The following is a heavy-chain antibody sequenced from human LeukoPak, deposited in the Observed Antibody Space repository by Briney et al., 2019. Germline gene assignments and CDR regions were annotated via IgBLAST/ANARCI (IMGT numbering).Heavy chain of an antibody. D-gene: IGHD1-26*01. J-gene: IGHJ4*02. CDR2: IYPGDSDT. V-gene: IGHV5-51*01. Sequence: KDGESLKISCKGSGYSFTSYWIGWVRQMPGKGLEWMGIIYPGDSDTRYSPSFQGQVTISADKSISTAYLQWSSLKASDTAMYYCARHQNSIVGATTADYWGQGTLVTVSS. CDR1: GYSFTSYW. CDR3: ARHQNSIVGATTADY.